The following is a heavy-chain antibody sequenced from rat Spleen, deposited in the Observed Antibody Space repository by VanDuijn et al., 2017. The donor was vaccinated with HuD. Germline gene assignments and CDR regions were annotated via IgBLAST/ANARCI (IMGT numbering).Heavy chain of an antibody. V-gene: IGHV2-63*01. Sequence: QVQLKESGPGLVQPSQTLSLTCTVSGFSLTSYDIQWVRQPPGKGLEWMGRMKYNGDTSYNSALKSRLSISRDTSKNQVFLKMNSLQTDDTGTYYCTIHPRYWGQGVMVTVSS. CDR1: GFSLTSYD. J-gene: IGHJ2*01. CDR2: MKYNGDT. D-gene: IGHD3-1*01. CDR3: TIHPRY.